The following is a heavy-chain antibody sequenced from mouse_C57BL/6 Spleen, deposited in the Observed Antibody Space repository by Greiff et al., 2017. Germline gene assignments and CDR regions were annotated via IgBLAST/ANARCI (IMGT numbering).Heavy chain of an antibody. CDR3: ARGGYGTDWYFDV. CDR1: GYSFTGYY. J-gene: IGHJ1*03. V-gene: IGHV1-42*01. CDR2: INPSTGGT. Sequence: VQLQQSGPELVKPGASVKISCKASGYSFTGYYMNWVKQSPEKSLEWIGEINPSTGGTTYNQKFKAKATLTVDKSSSTAYMQLKSLTSEDSAVXYCARGGYGTDWYFDVWGTGTTVTVSS. D-gene: IGHD1-1*01.